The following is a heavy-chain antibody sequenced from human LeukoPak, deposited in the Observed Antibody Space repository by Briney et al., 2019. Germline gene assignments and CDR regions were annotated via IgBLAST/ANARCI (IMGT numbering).Heavy chain of an antibody. V-gene: IGHV3-15*01. Sequence: GGSLRLSCAVSGFTFSNAWMSWVRQVPGKGLEWVGRIKSKTDGGTTDYAAPVKGRFAISRDDSKTTLYLQMDSLKIEDTALYYCVTDYPLGSWGQGTLVTVSS. D-gene: IGHD7-27*01. CDR2: IKSKTDGGTT. CDR3: VTDYPLGS. J-gene: IGHJ4*02. CDR1: GFTFSNAW.